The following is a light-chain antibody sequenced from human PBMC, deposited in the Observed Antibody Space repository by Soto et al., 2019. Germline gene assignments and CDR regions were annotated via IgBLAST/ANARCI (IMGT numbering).Light chain of an antibody. CDR2: MGS. Sequence: EIVMTQSPLSLPVTPGEPASISCRSSQSLLHSNGFNYLDWYLQKTGQSPKLLIYMGSNRASGVPDRYSGSGSGTDFTMRISRVEAEDVGSYYCMQAVQTPWTFGQGTKVEFK. CDR1: QSLLHSNGFNY. J-gene: IGKJ1*01. V-gene: IGKV2-28*01. CDR3: MQAVQTPWT.